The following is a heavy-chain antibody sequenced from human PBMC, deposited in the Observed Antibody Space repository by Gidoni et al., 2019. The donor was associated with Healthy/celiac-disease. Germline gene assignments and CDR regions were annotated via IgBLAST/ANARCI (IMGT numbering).Heavy chain of an antibody. CDR1: GGSFSGYY. Sequence: QVQLQQWGAGLLKPSETLSLTCAVYGGSFSGYYWSWIRQPPGKGLEWIGEINHSGSTNYNPSLKSRVTISVDTSKNQFSLKLSSVTAADTAVYYCARYQPLREGHYFDYWGQGTLVTVSS. D-gene: IGHD2-2*01. CDR3: ARYQPLREGHYFDY. CDR2: INHSGST. J-gene: IGHJ4*02. V-gene: IGHV4-34*01.